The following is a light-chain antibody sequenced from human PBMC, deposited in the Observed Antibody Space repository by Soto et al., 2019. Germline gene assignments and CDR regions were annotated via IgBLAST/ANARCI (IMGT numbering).Light chain of an antibody. CDR3: CSYAGSYTWV. CDR2: DVN. J-gene: IGLJ3*02. Sequence: QSALTQPRSVSGSPGQSVTISCTGTSSDVGNYNYVSWYQQHPGKAPKVMIYDVNKWPSGVPDRFSGSKSGNTASLPISGLQAEDEADYYCCSYAGSYTWVFGGGTKLTVL. CDR1: SSDVGNYNY. V-gene: IGLV2-11*01.